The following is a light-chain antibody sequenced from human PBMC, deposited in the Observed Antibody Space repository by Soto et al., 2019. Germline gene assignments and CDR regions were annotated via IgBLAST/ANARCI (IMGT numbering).Light chain of an antibody. J-gene: IGKJ2*01. CDR3: QQYDNSLST. CDR1: QSVGSSY. Sequence: EIVLTQSPGTLSLSPGERSTLYCRASQSVGSSYLAWYQQKPGQAPRLLIYGTSSRATGIPDRFSGSGSGPDFTLTISSLDHEDLAVYYCQQYDNSLSTFGQGTKLEIK. V-gene: IGKV3-20*01. CDR2: GTS.